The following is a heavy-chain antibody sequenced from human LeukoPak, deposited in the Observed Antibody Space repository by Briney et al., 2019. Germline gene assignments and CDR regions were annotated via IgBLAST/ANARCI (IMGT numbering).Heavy chain of an antibody. V-gene: IGHV4-61*02. CDR3: AREPIYCSGGSCQN. CDR1: GGSINSGSYY. CDR2: IFTSGNT. D-gene: IGHD2-15*01. J-gene: IGHJ4*02. Sequence: PSQTLSLTCTVSGGSINSGSYYWTWIRQPAGKGLEWIGRIFTSGNTEYHPSLQSRVTISVDSSKNQLSLKVTSVTAADTAVYYCAREPIYCSGGSCQNWGQGTLVTVSA.